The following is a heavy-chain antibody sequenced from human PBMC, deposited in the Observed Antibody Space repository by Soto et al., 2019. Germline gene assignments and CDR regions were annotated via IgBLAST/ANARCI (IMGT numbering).Heavy chain of an antibody. Sequence: ASVKGSCKASGYTFTSYDINWVRQATGQGLEWMGWMNPNSGNTGYAQEFQGRVTMTRNTSISTAYMELSSLRSEDTAVYYCARGRLDAFDIWGQGTMVTVSS. CDR1: GYTFTSYD. V-gene: IGHV1-8*01. J-gene: IGHJ3*02. CDR3: ARGRLDAFDI. CDR2: MNPNSGNT. D-gene: IGHD6-25*01.